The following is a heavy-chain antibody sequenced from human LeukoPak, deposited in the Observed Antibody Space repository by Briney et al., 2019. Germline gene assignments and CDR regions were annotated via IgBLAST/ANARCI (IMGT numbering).Heavy chain of an antibody. CDR1: GGSISSGSYY. CDR2: IYTSGST. CDR3: ARDLEDSGSYPYYYYYYMDV. Sequence: SQTLSFTCTVSGGSISSGSYYWSWIRQPAGKGLERIGRIYTSGSTNYNPSLKSRVTISVDTSKNQFSLKLSSVTAADTAVYYCARDLEDSGSYPYYYYYYMDVWGKGTTVTVSS. J-gene: IGHJ6*03. V-gene: IGHV4-61*02. D-gene: IGHD1-26*01.